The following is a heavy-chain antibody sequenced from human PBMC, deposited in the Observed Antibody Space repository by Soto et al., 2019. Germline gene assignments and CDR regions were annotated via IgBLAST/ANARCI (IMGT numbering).Heavy chain of an antibody. CDR1: GFTFSSYA. J-gene: IGHJ6*03. Sequence: GGSLRLSCAASGFTFSSYAMSWVRQAPGKGLEWVSAISGSGGSTYYADSVKGRFTISRDNSKNTLYLQMNSLRAEDTAVYYCAKGAIDYGDYPLTYYMDVWGKGTTVTVSS. V-gene: IGHV3-23*01. CDR2: ISGSGGST. CDR3: AKGAIDYGDYPLTYYMDV. D-gene: IGHD4-17*01.